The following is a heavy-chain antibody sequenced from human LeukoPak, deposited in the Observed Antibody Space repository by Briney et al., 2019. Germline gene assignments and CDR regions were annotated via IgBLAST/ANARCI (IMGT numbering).Heavy chain of an antibody. CDR3: AKDGGYSYGYYYYGMDV. J-gene: IGHJ6*02. CDR2: ISYDGSNK. Sequence: GGSLRLSCAASGFTFSSYGMHWVRQAPGKGLEWVAVISYDGSNKYYADSVKGRFTISRDSSKNTLYLQMNSLRAEDTAVYYCAKDGGYSYGYYYYGMDVWGQGTTVTVSS. D-gene: IGHD5-18*01. CDR1: GFTFSSYG. V-gene: IGHV3-30*18.